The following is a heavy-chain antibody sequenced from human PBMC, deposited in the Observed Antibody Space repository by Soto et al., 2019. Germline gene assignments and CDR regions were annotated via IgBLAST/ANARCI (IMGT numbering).Heavy chain of an antibody. CDR1: GYTFTSYD. Sequence: QVQLVQSGAEVKKPGASVKVSCKASGYTFTSYDINWVRQATGQGLEWMGWMNPNSGNTGYAQKFQGIVTITRNTSISTAYMELSSLRSEDTAVYYCARGINYYASGDDAFDIWGQGTIVTVSS. J-gene: IGHJ3*02. CDR3: ARGINYYASGDDAFDI. D-gene: IGHD3-10*01. V-gene: IGHV1-8*01. CDR2: MNPNSGNT.